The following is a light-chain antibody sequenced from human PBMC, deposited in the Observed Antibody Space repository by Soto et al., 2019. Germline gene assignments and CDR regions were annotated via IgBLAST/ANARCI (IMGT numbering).Light chain of an antibody. CDR1: QNIGSS. V-gene: IGKV1-39*01. Sequence: DIQMPPSPSSLSASEGDRVTITFRASQNIGSSLNWYQQKPGKAPKLLIYAASTLQSGVPSRFSGSGSGTDFTLTISSLQPEDFATYYCQQSYSTPITFGQGTRLE. J-gene: IGKJ5*01. CDR2: AAS. CDR3: QQSYSTPIT.